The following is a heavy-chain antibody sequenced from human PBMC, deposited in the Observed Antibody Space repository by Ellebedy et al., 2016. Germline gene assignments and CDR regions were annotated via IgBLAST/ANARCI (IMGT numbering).Heavy chain of an antibody. CDR1: GFPFSSYS. CDR3: ARDGRMLGLGGYFDL. V-gene: IGHV3-33*01. CDR2: IWYDGSSD. D-gene: IGHD3-10*02. Sequence: GESLKISCAASGFPFSSYSMDWVRQAPGKGLEWVAVIWYDGSSDYYADSVKGRFTISRDNSKSTLYLQLNSLGAEDTAVYYCARDGRMLGLGGYFDLWGRGALVTVSS. J-gene: IGHJ2*01.